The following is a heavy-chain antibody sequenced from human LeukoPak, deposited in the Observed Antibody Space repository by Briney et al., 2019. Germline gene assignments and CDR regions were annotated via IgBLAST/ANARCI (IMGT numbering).Heavy chain of an antibody. CDR3: ARMLITMVSEIYDY. CDR2: IYYTGST. D-gene: IGHD3-10*01. CDR1: GGSICSSY. V-gene: IGHV4-59*01. J-gene: IGHJ4*02. Sequence: SETLSLTCTVSGGSICSSYWSWIRPPPGQGLGWIGYIYYTGSTNYHPSLKSLVTISVGTSKSQFSLKLSSVTAADTALDYCARMLITMVSEIYDYWGQGTLVTVSS.